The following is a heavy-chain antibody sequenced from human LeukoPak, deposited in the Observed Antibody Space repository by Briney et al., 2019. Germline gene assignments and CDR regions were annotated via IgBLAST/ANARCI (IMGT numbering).Heavy chain of an antibody. V-gene: IGHV1-18*01. CDR1: GYTFTRYA. J-gene: IGHJ5*02. Sequence: GASVKLSCKASGYTFTRYAISWVRQAPGQGHERMGWISAYKDSTDYAQKVQGRVPMTMDTSTSTVYMELSSLRSEDTAVYYCARGGILSGYGSNWFDPWGQGTLVSVSS. CDR3: ARGGILSGYGSNWFDP. CDR2: ISAYKDST. D-gene: IGHD3-9*01.